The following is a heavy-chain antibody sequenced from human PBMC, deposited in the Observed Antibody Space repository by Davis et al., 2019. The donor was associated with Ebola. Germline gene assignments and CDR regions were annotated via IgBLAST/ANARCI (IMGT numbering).Heavy chain of an antibody. D-gene: IGHD6-13*01. V-gene: IGHV3-11*01. CDR3: ARSPSNSWHIFDY. CDR2: ISSSGSTI. Sequence: GESLKISCAASGFTFSDYYMSWIRQAPGKGLEWVSYISSSGSTIYYADSVKGRFTISRDNAKNSLYLQMNSLRAEDTAVYYCARSPSNSWHIFDYWGQGTLVTVSS. CDR1: GFTFSDYY. J-gene: IGHJ4*02.